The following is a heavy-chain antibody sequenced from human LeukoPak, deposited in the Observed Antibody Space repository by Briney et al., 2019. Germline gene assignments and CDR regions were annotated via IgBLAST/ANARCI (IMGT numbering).Heavy chain of an antibody. J-gene: IGHJ4*02. D-gene: IGHD6-19*01. CDR3: VRRAATSSGLGDHDY. Sequence: GGSLRLSCAASGFTFNRNAISWVRQAPGKGLEWVSTIGGSGDKTFYADSVKGRFTISRDNSKNMLYLQMSSLTGEDTALYYCVRRAATSSGLGDHDYWGQGALVTVSS. V-gene: IGHV3-23*01. CDR1: GFTFNRNA. CDR2: IGGSGDKT.